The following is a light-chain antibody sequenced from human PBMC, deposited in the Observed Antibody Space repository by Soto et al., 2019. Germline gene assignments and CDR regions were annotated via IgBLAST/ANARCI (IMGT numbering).Light chain of an antibody. V-gene: IGKV3-11*01. CDR2: DAS. CDR3: QHRSDWPLT. J-gene: IGKJ4*01. Sequence: EIVLTQSPATLSLSPGERATLSCRPSQSVSSYLAWYQQRPGQAPRLLIFDASNKATGIPARLSGSGSGTDFSLTISCLEPEEVAVYYCQHRSDWPLTFGGGTKVEIK. CDR1: QSVSSY.